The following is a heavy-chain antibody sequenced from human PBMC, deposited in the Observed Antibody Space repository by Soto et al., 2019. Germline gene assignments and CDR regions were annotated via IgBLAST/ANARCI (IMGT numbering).Heavy chain of an antibody. J-gene: IGHJ6*03. CDR3: ARAGGDCSGGSCYLFTSHYYMDV. Sequence: SETLSLTCAVYGGSFSGYYWSWIRQPPGKGLEWIGEINHSGSTNYNPSLQSRVTISVDTSKNQFSLKLSSVTAADTAVYYCARAGGDCSGGSCYLFTSHYYMDVWGKGTTVTVSS. D-gene: IGHD2-15*01. CDR2: INHSGST. CDR1: GGSFSGYY. V-gene: IGHV4-34*01.